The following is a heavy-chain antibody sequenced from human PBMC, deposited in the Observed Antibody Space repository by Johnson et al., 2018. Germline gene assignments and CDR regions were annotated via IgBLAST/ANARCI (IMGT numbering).Heavy chain of an antibody. D-gene: IGHD1-26*01. V-gene: IGHV3-72*01. J-gene: IGHJ3*02. CDR3: ARLGVGAPLDAFDI. CDR2: TRNKANSYTT. Sequence: QLVESGGGLVQPGGSLRLSCAASGFTFSDHYMDWVRQAPGKGLEWVGRTRNKANSYTTEYAASVKGRFTISRDDSKNSLYLQMNSLKTEDTAVYYCARLGVGAPLDAFDIWGQGTMVTVSS. CDR1: GFTFSDHY.